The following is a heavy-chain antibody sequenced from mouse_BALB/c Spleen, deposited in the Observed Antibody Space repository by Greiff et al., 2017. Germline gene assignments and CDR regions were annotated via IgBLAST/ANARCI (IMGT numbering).Heavy chain of an antibody. CDR3: ARCDGSIHYYAMDY. CDR2: ISSGSSTI. CDR1: GFTFSSFG. Sequence: EVHLVESGGGLVQPGGSRKLSCAASGFTFSSFGMHWVRQAPEKGLEWVAYISSGSSTIYNADTVKGRFTISRDNPKNTLFLQMTSLRSEDTAMYYCARCDGSIHYYAMDYWGQGTSVTVSS. J-gene: IGHJ4*01. D-gene: IGHD1-1*01. V-gene: IGHV5-17*02.